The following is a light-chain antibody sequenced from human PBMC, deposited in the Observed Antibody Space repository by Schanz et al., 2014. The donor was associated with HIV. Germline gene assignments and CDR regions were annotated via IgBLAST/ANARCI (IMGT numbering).Light chain of an antibody. Sequence: QSALTQPPSASGSPGHSVTISCTGTTSDIGAYNYVSWYQQYPGKAPKLMIYDVNNRPSGVSNRFSGSKSGNTASLTISGLQAEDEADYYCSSYTSSSTLVFGGGTKLTVL. CDR1: TSDIGAYNY. V-gene: IGLV2-14*01. CDR3: SSYTSSSTLV. J-gene: IGLJ3*02. CDR2: DVN.